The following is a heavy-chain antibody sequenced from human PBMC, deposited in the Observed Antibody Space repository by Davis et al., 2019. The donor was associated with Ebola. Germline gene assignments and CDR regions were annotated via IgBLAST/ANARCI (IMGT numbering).Heavy chain of an antibody. V-gene: IGHV3-23*01. D-gene: IGHD1-14*01. CDR3: AKGAGGQHFDS. CDR2: ISGSGGST. J-gene: IGHJ4*02. CDR1: VITFSSYA. Sequence: GESLKISCADSVITFSSYAMTWVRQAPGKGLEWVSAISGSGGSTYYADSVKGRFTISRDNSKNTLFLQMNSLRAEDTALYHCAKGAGGQHFDSLGQGTLVTVSS.